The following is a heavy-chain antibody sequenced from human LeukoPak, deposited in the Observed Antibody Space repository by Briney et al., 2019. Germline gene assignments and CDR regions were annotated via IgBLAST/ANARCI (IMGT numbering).Heavy chain of an antibody. J-gene: IGHJ4*02. Sequence: GRSLRLACAASGFTFSSYAMNWVRQAPGKGLEWVSAISGSGVSAYYADSVEGRFTISRDNSKNTLYLQMNSLRGEDTAVYYCARDPRGPTGYDHSGRDSFDYWGQGPLVTVSS. D-gene: IGHD3-22*01. CDR1: GFTFSSYA. CDR3: ARDPRGPTGYDHSGRDSFDY. CDR2: ISGSGVSA. V-gene: IGHV3-23*01.